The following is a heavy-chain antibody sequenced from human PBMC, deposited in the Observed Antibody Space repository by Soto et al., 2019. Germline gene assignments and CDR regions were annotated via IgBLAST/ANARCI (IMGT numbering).Heavy chain of an antibody. Sequence: PSETLSLTCAVYGGSFSGYYWSWIRQPPGKGLEWIGEINHSGSTNYNPSLKGRFTISRDNSKNTLYLQMNSLRAEDTAVYYCARLAVAGPEEDFDYWGQGTLVTVSS. D-gene: IGHD6-19*01. CDR2: INHSGST. V-gene: IGHV4-34*01. CDR1: GGSFSGYY. CDR3: ARLAVAGPEEDFDY. J-gene: IGHJ4*02.